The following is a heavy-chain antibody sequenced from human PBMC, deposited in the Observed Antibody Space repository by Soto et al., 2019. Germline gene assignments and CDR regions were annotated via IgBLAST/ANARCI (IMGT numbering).Heavy chain of an antibody. CDR3: ARAIQTAYYYDSSGYSKGHWFDP. CDR2: IYYSGST. V-gene: IGHV4-30-4*01. D-gene: IGHD3-22*01. CDR1: GGSISSGDYY. J-gene: IGHJ5*02. Sequence: SETLSLTCAVSGGSISSGDYYWSWIRQPPGKGLEWIGYIYYSGSTYYNPSLKSRVTISVDTSKNQFSLKLSSVTAADTAVYYCARAIQTAYYYDSSGYSKGHWFDPWGQGTLVTVSS.